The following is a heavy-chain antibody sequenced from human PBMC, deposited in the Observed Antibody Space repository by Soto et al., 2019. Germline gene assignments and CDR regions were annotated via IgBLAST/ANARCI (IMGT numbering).Heavy chain of an antibody. J-gene: IGHJ4*02. CDR2: IKSWSDGGTT. Sequence: EGQLVESGGGLVEPGETLRLSCAASGFTFKNAWMSWVRQAPGKGLEWVGRIKSWSDGGTTDYGAPVKGRFSLSRDDAKSTRSLQINRLRTDDPAVYYCTTGTTVAKYCFDFWGQGTLVTVSS. V-gene: IGHV3-15*01. CDR1: GFTFKNAW. CDR3: TTGTTVAKYCFDF. D-gene: IGHD1-1*01.